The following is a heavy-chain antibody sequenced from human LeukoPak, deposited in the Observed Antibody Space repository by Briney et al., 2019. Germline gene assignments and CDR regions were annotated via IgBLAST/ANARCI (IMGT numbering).Heavy chain of an antibody. J-gene: IGHJ5*02. CDR3: AREMLAAVAAQS. CDR1: GFPFSSYS. D-gene: IGHD6-19*01. Sequence: GGSLSLSCAASGFPFSSYSMNWVRQAPGKGLEWVSSITSSSSYIYYADSVKGRFTISRDNAKNSLYLQMSSLRAEDTAVYYCAREMLAAVAAQSWGQGTLVTVSS. CDR2: ITSSSSYI. V-gene: IGHV3-21*01.